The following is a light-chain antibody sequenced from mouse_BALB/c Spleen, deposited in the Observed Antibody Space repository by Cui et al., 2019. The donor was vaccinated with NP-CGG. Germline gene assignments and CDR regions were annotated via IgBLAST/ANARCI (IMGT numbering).Light chain of an antibody. V-gene: IGLV1*01. Sequence: QAVVTPEYAFTTSPGETVTLTCRSSTGAVTTSNYANWVQEKPDHLFTGLIGGTNNRAPGVPARFSGSLIGDKAALTITGAQTEDEAIYFCALWYSNHWVFGGGTKLTVL. CDR2: GTN. CDR1: TGAVTTSNY. J-gene: IGLJ1*01. CDR3: ALWYSNHWV.